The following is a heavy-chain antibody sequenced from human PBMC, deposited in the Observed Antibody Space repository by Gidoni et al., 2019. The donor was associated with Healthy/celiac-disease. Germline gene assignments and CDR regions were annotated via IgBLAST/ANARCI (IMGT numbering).Heavy chain of an antibody. CDR2: IYYSGST. V-gene: IGHV4-61*01. J-gene: IGHJ4*02. CDR1: GCSVSSGSYY. D-gene: IGHD3-3*01. CDR3: ARNREWLSPFDY. Sequence: QVQLQEPGPGLVQPSETPSLPCTVSGCSVSSGSYYWSWIRQPPGKGREWIGYIYYSGSTNYNPSLKSRVTISVDTSKNQFSLKLSSVTAADTAVYYCARNREWLSPFDYWGQGTLVTVSS.